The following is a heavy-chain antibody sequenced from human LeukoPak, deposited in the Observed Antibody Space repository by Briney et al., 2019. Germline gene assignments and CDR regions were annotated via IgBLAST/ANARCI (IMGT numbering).Heavy chain of an antibody. D-gene: IGHD5-12*01. Sequence: GGSLRLSCAASGFTFSSYAMSWVRQAPGKGLEWVSAISGSGGSTYYADSVKGRFTISRDNSKNTLYLQMNSLRADDTAVYYCARGNARVFIVATSHPLDYWGQGTLVTVSS. CDR1: GFTFSSYA. V-gene: IGHV3-23*01. CDR3: ARGNARVFIVATSHPLDY. CDR2: ISGSGGST. J-gene: IGHJ4*02.